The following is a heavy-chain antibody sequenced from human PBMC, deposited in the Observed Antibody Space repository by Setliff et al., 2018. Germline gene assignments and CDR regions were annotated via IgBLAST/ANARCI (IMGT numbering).Heavy chain of an antibody. CDR2: IYSSGDT. CDR3: ARDPGFHSGTWCLGD. D-gene: IGHD2-8*01. CDR1: GDNLIDSW. V-gene: IGHV4-4*07. J-gene: IGHJ4*02. Sequence: PSETLSLTCSVSGDNLIDSWWTWVRQPAGGGLEWIGHIYSSGDTQYNPSLKSRVTFSIDTSRNQFSLKLTSVTAADTAVYFCARDPGFHSGTWCLGDWGQGTQVTVSS.